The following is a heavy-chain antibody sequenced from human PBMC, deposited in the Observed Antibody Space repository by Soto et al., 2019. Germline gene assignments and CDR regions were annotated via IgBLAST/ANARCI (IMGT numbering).Heavy chain of an antibody. CDR1: GDSVSSNSAA. V-gene: IGHV6-1*01. Sequence: SQTLSLTCAISGDSVSSNSAAWNWIRQSPSRGLEWLGRTYYRSKWYNDYAVSVKSRITINPDTSKNQFSLQLNSVTPEDTAVHYCARAVLLTRFRGNSPLDSWGQGTLVTVSS. CDR3: ARAVLLTRFRGNSPLDS. D-gene: IGHD2-21*02. J-gene: IGHJ4*02. CDR2: TYYRSKWYN.